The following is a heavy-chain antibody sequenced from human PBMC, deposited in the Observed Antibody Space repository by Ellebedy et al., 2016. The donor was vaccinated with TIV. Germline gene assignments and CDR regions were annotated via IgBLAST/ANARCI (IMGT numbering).Heavy chain of an antibody. CDR1: GYTFTSYA. V-gene: IGHV1-3*01. CDR2: INAGNGNT. CDR3: ARGPVVTPRWFDP. Sequence: ASVKVSXKASGYTFTSYAMHWVRQAPGQRLEWMGWINAGNGNTKYSQKFQGRVTITRDTSASTAYMELSSLRSEDTAVYYCARGPVVTPRWFDPWGQGTLVTVSS. J-gene: IGHJ5*02. D-gene: IGHD4-23*01.